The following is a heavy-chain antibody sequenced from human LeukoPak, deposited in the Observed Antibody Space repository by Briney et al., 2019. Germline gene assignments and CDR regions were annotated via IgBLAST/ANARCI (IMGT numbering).Heavy chain of an antibody. CDR1: GFTFSSYG. CDR2: IRYDGSNK. D-gene: IGHD4-17*01. Sequence: GGSLRLSCAASGFTFSSYGMHWVCQAPGKGLEWVAFIRYDGSNKYYADSVKGRFTISRDNSKNTLYLQMNSLRAEDTAVYYCAKACSSDYGDYDCYFDYWGQGTLVTVSS. V-gene: IGHV3-30*02. CDR3: AKACSSDYGDYDCYFDY. J-gene: IGHJ4*02.